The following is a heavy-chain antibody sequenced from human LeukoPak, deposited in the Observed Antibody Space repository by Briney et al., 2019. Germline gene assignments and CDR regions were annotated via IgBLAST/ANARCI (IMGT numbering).Heavy chain of an antibody. V-gene: IGHV3-23*01. J-gene: IGHJ3*02. CDR1: GLTFSSYA. Sequence: GGSLRLSCAASGLTFSSYAMTWVRQAPGKGLEWVSAISGSGDITLYADSVKGRFTISRDNSKNTLYLQMNSLRAEDTAVYYCAKYSPRISVVRGASGAFDIWGQGTMVTVSS. CDR3: AKYSPRISVVRGASGAFDI. CDR2: ISGSGDIT. D-gene: IGHD3-10*01.